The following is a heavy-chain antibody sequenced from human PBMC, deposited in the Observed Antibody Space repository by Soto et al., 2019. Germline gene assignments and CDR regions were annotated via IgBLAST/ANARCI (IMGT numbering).Heavy chain of an antibody. J-gene: IGHJ6*02. Sequence: SVKVSCKASGGTFSSYAISWVRQAPGQGLEWMGGIIPIFGTANYAQKFQGRVTITADESTSTAYMELSSLRSEDTAVYYCAREGSVAGTGYYYYGMDVWGQGTTVTVSS. CDR1: GGTFSSYA. CDR3: AREGSVAGTGYYYYGMDV. V-gene: IGHV1-69*13. CDR2: IIPIFGTA. D-gene: IGHD6-19*01.